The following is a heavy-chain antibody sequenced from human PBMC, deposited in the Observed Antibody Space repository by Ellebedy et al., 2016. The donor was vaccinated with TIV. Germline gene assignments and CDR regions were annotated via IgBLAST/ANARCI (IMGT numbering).Heavy chain of an antibody. CDR3: ARDFGGSHYELREDYGMDV. D-gene: IGHD1-26*01. J-gene: IGHJ6*02. Sequence: AASVKVSCKASGGTFSSYAISWVRQAPGQGLAWMGGIIPIFGTANYAQKFQGRVTITADESTSTAYMELRSLRSEDTAVYYCARDFGGSHYELREDYGMDVWGQGTTVTVSS. V-gene: IGHV1-69*13. CDR2: IIPIFGTA. CDR1: GGTFSSYA.